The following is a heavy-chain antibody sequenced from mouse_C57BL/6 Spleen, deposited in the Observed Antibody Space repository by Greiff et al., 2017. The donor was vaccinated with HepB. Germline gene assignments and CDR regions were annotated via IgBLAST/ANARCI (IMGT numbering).Heavy chain of an antibody. CDR3: ARQGNPYYYAMDY. CDR2: ISNGGGST. CDR1: GFTFSDYY. D-gene: IGHD2-1*01. V-gene: IGHV5-12*01. J-gene: IGHJ4*01. Sequence: EVQLQESGGGLVQPGGSLKLSCAASGFTFSDYYMYWVRQTPEKRLEWVAYISNGGGSTYYPDTVKGRFTISRDNAKNTLYLQMSRLKSEDTAMYYCARQGNPYYYAMDYWGQGTSVTVSS.